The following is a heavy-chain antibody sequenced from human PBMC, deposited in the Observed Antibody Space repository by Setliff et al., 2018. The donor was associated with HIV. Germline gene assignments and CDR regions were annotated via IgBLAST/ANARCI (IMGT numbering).Heavy chain of an antibody. CDR1: GGSISSTTYW. Sequence: LSLTCIVSGGSISSTTYWWGWIRQPPGKGLEWIGTIYYNGNTFYDPSLKSRVTISIDMSKNQFSLKLTSVAAADTAVYYCAKRPGYGYPFHIWGQGTMVTVSS. J-gene: IGHJ3*02. D-gene: IGHD5-18*01. CDR2: IYYNGNT. V-gene: IGHV4-39*01. CDR3: AKRPGYGYPFHI.